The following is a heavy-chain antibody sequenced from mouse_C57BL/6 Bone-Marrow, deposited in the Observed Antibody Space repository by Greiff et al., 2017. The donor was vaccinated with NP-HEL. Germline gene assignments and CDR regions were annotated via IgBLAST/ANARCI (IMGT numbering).Heavy chain of an antibody. Sequence: EVQVVESGGGLVKPGGSLKLSCAASGFTFSDYGMHWVRQAPEKGLEWVAYISSGSSTIYYADTVKGRFTISRDNAKNTLFLQMTSLRSEDTAMYYCARGSYYGNYYFDYWGQGTTLTVSS. D-gene: IGHD2-1*01. CDR2: ISSGSSTI. CDR3: ARGSYYGNYYFDY. J-gene: IGHJ2*01. CDR1: GFTFSDYG. V-gene: IGHV5-17*01.